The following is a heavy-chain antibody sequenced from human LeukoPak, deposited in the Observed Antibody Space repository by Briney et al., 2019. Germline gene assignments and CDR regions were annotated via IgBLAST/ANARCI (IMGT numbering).Heavy chain of an antibody. J-gene: IGHJ4*02. Sequence: ETLSLTCAVYGGSFGEFYWSWIRQAPGKGLEWVANIKQDGSEKYYVDSVKGRFTISRDNAKNSLYLQMNSLRAEDTAVYYCARYPSGGYCSSTSCQRGFDYWGQGTLVTVSS. CDR2: IKQDGSEK. CDR3: ARYPSGGYCSSTSCQRGFDY. CDR1: GGSFGEFY. D-gene: IGHD2-2*01. V-gene: IGHV3-7*01.